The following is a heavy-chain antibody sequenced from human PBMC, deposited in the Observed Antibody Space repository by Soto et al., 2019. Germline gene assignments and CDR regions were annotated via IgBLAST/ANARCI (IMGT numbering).Heavy chain of an antibody. CDR2: INHSGST. V-gene: IGHV4-34*01. CDR3: ARDATAVSAYGMDV. D-gene: IGHD6-19*01. J-gene: IGHJ6*02. CDR1: GGSFSGYY. Sequence: PSETLSLTCAVYGGSFSGYYWSWIRQPPGKGLEWIGEINHSGSTNYNPSLKSRVTISVDTSKNQFSLMLTSVTTADTAIYYCARDATAVSAYGMDVWGQGTTVTVSS.